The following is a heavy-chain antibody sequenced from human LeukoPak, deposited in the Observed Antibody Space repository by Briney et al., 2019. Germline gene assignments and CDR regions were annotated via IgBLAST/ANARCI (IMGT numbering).Heavy chain of an antibody. Sequence: GGSLGLSCTASGFTFGDYARSWFRQAPGKGLEWVGFIRSKAYGGTTEYAASVKGRFTISRDDSKSIAYLQMNSLKTEDTAVYYCTRGWEAAGTDWFDPWGQGTLVTVSS. V-gene: IGHV3-49*03. CDR2: IRSKAYGGTT. CDR1: GFTFGDYA. CDR3: TRGWEAAGTDWFDP. J-gene: IGHJ5*02. D-gene: IGHD6-13*01.